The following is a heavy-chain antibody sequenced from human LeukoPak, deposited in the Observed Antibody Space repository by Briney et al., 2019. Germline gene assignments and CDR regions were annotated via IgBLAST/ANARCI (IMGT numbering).Heavy chain of an antibody. J-gene: IGHJ5*02. Sequence: ASVKVSCKASGYTFTGYYMHWVRQAPGQGLEWMGWINPNGGGTNYAQKFQGRVTMTRDTSISTAYMELSRLRSDDTAVYYCARDLDKNDYDSSDWFDPWGQGTLVTVSS. CDR3: ARDLDKNDYDSSDWFDP. V-gene: IGHV1-2*02. CDR1: GYTFTGYY. CDR2: INPNGGGT. D-gene: IGHD3-22*01.